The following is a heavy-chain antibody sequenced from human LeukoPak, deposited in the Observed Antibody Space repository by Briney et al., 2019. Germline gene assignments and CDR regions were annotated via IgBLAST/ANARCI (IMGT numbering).Heavy chain of an antibody. Sequence: QPGGSLRLSCAASGFTFSSYAMSWVRQAPGKGLEWVSAISGSGGSTYYADSVKGRFTISRDNSKNTLYLQMNSLRAEDTAVYYCAKGRWQWLVSGVDYWGQGTLVTVSS. CDR3: AKGRWQWLVSGVDY. CDR1: GFTFSSYA. V-gene: IGHV3-23*01. CDR2: ISGSGGST. D-gene: IGHD6-19*01. J-gene: IGHJ4*02.